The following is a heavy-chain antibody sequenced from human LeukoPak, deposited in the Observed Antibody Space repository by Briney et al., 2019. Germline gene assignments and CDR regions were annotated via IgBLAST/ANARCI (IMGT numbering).Heavy chain of an antibody. Sequence: SETPSLTCAVYGGSFSGYYWSWIRQPPGKGLEWIGEINHSGYTNYNPSLKSRVTMSVDTSKNQFSLKLTSVTAADTAVYYCTRDVPRSAGYPDNWGQGTLVTVSS. J-gene: IGHJ4*02. CDR2: INHSGYT. CDR1: GGSFSGYY. D-gene: IGHD2-15*01. V-gene: IGHV4-34*01. CDR3: TRDVPRSAGYPDN.